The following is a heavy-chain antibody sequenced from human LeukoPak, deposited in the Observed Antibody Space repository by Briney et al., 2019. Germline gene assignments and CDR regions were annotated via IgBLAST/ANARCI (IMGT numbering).Heavy chain of an antibody. J-gene: IGHJ4*02. Sequence: PSETLSLTCTVSGGSISSYYWSWIRQPPGKGLEWIGYIYYSGSTNYNPSLQSRVTISLDTSKNQFSLKLSSVTAADTAVYYCARRGRGTATGTGFFDYWGQGTLVTVSS. V-gene: IGHV4-59*08. D-gene: IGHD6-13*01. CDR1: GGSISSYY. CDR2: IYYSGST. CDR3: ARRGRGTATGTGFFDY.